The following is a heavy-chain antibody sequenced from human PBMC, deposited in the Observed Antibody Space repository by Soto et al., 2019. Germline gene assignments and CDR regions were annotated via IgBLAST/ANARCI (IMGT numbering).Heavy chain of an antibody. V-gene: IGHV4-34*01. CDR3: ARGGSNDWQVAFDI. CDR2: INHSGSN. Sequence: SETLSLTCVVSGGSFSTYYYNWIRQSPGKGLEWIGEINHSGSNNYSPSPKSRVTMSLDTSKNQFSLKLTSVTAADTAVYYCARGGSNDWQVAFDIWGQGTRVTVSS. J-gene: IGHJ3*02. D-gene: IGHD3-9*01. CDR1: GGSFSTYY.